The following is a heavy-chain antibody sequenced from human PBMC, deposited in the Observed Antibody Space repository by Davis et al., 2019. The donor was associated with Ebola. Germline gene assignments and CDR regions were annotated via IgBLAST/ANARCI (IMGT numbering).Heavy chain of an antibody. J-gene: IGHJ6*02. CDR3: AKDQYSSSWYEGYYYYGMDV. CDR1: GFTFDAYT. D-gene: IGHD6-13*01. CDR2: ISWDGGST. Sequence: GGSLRLSCAASGFTFDAYTMHWVRQAPGKGLEWVSLISWDGGSTYYADSVKGRFTISRDNSKNSLYLQMNSLRTEDTALYYCAKDQYSSSWYEGYYYYGMDVWGQGTTVTVSS. V-gene: IGHV3-43*01.